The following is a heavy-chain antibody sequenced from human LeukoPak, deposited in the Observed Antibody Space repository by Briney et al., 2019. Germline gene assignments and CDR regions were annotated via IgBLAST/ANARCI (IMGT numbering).Heavy chain of an antibody. D-gene: IGHD6-13*01. V-gene: IGHV4-39*01. CDR2: IYYSGST. CDR1: GGSISSSSYY. CDR3: ARHVGGCSSWSCYYYYMDV. J-gene: IGHJ6*03. Sequence: PSETLSLTCTVSGGSISSSSYYWGWIRQPPGKGLEWIGSIYYSGSTYYNPSLKSRVTISVDTSKNQFSLKLSSVTAADAAVYYCARHVGGCSSWSCYYYYMDVWGKGTTVTISS.